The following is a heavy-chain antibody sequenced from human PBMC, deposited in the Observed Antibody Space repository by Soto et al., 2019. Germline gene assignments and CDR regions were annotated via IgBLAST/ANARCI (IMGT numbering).Heavy chain of an antibody. D-gene: IGHD3-22*01. V-gene: IGHV3-48*03. CDR3: ARDHGHSSVYYYVGYVDY. Sequence: EVQLVESGGGLVQPGVSLRLSCAASGFTFSSYEMNWVRQAPGKGLEWVSYISSSGSTIYYADSVKGRFTISRDNAKNSLYLQMNSLRADDTSVYYCARDHGHSSVYYYVGYVDYGGQGTLVTVSS. CDR1: GFTFSSYE. J-gene: IGHJ4*02. CDR2: ISSSGSTI.